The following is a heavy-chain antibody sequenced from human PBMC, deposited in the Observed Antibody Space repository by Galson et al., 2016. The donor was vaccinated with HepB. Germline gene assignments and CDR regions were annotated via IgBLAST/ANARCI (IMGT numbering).Heavy chain of an antibody. D-gene: IGHD1-26*01. Sequence: SVKVSCKASGYTFSSYAMHWVRQAPGQRLEWMGWINAGNGNTKYSQKFQARANITRDTSASKVTMELSRLTSEDTAVYYCARRIVVGATDPWGQGTLVTVSS. CDR2: INAGNGNT. V-gene: IGHV1-3*01. CDR3: ARRIVVGATDP. CDR1: GYTFSSYA. J-gene: IGHJ5*02.